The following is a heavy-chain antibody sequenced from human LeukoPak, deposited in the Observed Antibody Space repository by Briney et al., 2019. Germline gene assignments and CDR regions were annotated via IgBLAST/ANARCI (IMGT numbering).Heavy chain of an antibody. CDR2: IYYSGST. J-gene: IGHJ4*02. CDR1: GGSIRSGDYY. Sequence: PSQTLSLTCTVSGGSIRSGDYYWSWIRQPPGKGLEWIGYIYYSGSTYYNPSLKSRVTISVDTSKNQFSLKLSSVTAADTAVYYCAREVYYYDSSGDWGQGTLVTVSS. D-gene: IGHD3-22*01. CDR3: AREVYYYDSSGD. V-gene: IGHV4-30-4*01.